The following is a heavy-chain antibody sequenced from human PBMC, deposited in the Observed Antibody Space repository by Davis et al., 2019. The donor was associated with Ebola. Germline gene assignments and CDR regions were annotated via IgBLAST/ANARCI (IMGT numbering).Heavy chain of an antibody. V-gene: IGHV1-3*01. CDR2: INAGNGNT. Sequence: ASVQVSCKASAYTFTSYAMHSVRPAPGHRLEWMGWINAGNGNTKYSQKFQGRVTITRDTSASTAYMELSSLRSEDTAVYYCARFSGSYPDYWGQGTLVTVSS. CDR1: AYTFTSYA. D-gene: IGHD1-26*01. CDR3: ARFSGSYPDY. J-gene: IGHJ4*02.